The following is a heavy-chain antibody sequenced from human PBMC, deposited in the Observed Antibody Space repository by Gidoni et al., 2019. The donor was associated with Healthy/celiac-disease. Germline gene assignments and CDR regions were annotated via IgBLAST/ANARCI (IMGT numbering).Heavy chain of an antibody. J-gene: IGHJ4*02. CDR2: ISYDGSNK. D-gene: IGHD2-21*01. CDR3: ARDGRQSTYCGGDCYDY. V-gene: IGHV3-30-3*01. CDR1: GFTFSSYA. Sequence: QVQLVESGGGVVQPGRSLRLSCAASGFTFSSYAMHWVRQAPGKGLEWGAVISYDGSNKYYADSVKGRFTISRDNSKNTLYLQMNSLRAEDTAVYYCARDGRQSTYCGGDCYDYWGQGTLVTVSS.